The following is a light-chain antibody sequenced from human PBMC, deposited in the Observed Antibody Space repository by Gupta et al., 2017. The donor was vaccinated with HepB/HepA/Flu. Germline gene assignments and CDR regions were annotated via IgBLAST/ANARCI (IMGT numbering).Light chain of an antibody. Sequence: EIVLTQSPGTLSLSPGETATLSCRASQSVSSSYLGWYQQKPGQAPRLLIYGASTRATGIPDRFSGSGSGTDFTLTISRLEPEDFAVYYCQQYGSSPPYTFGQGTKLEIK. CDR3: QQYGSSPPYT. V-gene: IGKV3-20*01. J-gene: IGKJ2*01. CDR2: GAS. CDR1: QSVSSSY.